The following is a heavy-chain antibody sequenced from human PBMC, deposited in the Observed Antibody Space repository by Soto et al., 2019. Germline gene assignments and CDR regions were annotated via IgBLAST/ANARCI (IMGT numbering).Heavy chain of an antibody. J-gene: IGHJ5*02. CDR3: AREAVFVDHSYDYIWGSYRPRAWFDP. V-gene: IGHV1-46*03. CDR2: INPRGAST. D-gene: IGHD3-16*02. CDR1: GETLTSYY. Sequence: GGSLEVSRKGSGETLTSYYIHWVGHGPGQGGEGVGIINPRGASTSYAQKFQGRVTMTRATSTSTVYMELSSLRSEDTAVYYCAREAVFVDHSYDYIWGSYRPRAWFDPWGQGALVTVSS.